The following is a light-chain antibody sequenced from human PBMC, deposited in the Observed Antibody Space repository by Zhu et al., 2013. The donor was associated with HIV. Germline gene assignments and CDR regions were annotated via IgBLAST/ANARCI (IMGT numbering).Light chain of an antibody. Sequence: AIQMTQSPSSLSASVGDRVTITCRASQGIRTDLGWYQQKPGKAPKLLIFGASALQSGVPFRFSGSGTGTEFTLTIRSLQPEDIGTYFCQQYDNLPWTFGQGTTVGIK. CDR2: GAS. CDR1: QGIRTD. CDR3: QQYDNLPWT. J-gene: IGKJ1*01. V-gene: IGKV1-6*01.